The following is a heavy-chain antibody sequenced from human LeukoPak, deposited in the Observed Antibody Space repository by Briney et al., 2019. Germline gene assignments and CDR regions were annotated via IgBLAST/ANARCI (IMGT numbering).Heavy chain of an antibody. J-gene: IGHJ4*02. CDR2: IYHSGST. Sequence: SETLSLTCTVSGDSISSGGYSWSWIRQPPGKGLEWIGYIYHSGSTYYNPSLKSRVTISVDRSKNQFSLKLSSVTAADTAVYYCAREQLAGWFDYWGQGTLVTVSS. D-gene: IGHD6-6*01. CDR1: GDSISSGGYS. CDR3: AREQLAGWFDY. V-gene: IGHV4-30-2*01.